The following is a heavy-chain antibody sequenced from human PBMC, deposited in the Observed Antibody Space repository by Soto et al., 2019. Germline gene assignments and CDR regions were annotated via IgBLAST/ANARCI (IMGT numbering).Heavy chain of an antibody. CDR2: ISSNGGTT. CDR3: ESRVSGSSDY. J-gene: IGHJ4*02. V-gene: IGHV3-64*01. D-gene: IGHD3-10*01. CDR1: GFTFSSYD. Sequence: EVQLAESGGGMVQPGGSLRLSCVASGFTFSSYDMHWVRQAPGKGLEYVSSISSNGGTTYYGNSVKGRVTISRDNSKNTHKLQMGSLGVEDMAVDYYESRVSGSSDYWGQGTVVTLSS.